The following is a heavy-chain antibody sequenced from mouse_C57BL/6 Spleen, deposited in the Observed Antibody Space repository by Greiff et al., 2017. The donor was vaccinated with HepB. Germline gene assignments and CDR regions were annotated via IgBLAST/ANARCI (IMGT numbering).Heavy chain of an antibody. D-gene: IGHD1-1*01. Sequence: EVQLVESGGGLVKPGGSLKLSCAASGFTFSSYAMSWVRQTPEKRLEWVATISDGGSYTYYPDNVKGRFTISRDNAKNNLYLQMSHLKSEDTAMYYCARDRYGSSYEWYYDVWGTGTTVTVSS. V-gene: IGHV5-4*01. J-gene: IGHJ1*03. CDR1: GFTFSSYA. CDR2: ISDGGSYT. CDR3: ARDRYGSSYEWYYDV.